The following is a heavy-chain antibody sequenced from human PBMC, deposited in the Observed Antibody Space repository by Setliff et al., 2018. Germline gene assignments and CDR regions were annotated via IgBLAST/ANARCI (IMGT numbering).Heavy chain of an antibody. CDR1: GGSISRGSYD. Sequence: SETLSLTCTVSGGSISRGSYDWSWIRQPAGKGLEWIGRIYTSGTTKYNPSLKSRVTISVDTSKRQFSLNLLSVTAADTAVYYCARMSRYSEFWSGYAEDYYSSYIDVWGTGATVTVSS. CDR3: ARMSRYSEFWSGYAEDYYSSYIDV. CDR2: IYTSGTT. V-gene: IGHV4-61*02. J-gene: IGHJ6*03. D-gene: IGHD3-3*01.